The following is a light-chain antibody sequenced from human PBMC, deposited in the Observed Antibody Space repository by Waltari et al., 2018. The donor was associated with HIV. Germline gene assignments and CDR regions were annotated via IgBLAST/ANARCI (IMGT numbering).Light chain of an antibody. CDR1: QSVSSIY. Sequence: EIVLTQSPGTLSLSPGERATLSCRASQSVSSIYLAWYQQKPGQDPRLLIYGASSRATGIPDRFSGSGSGTDFTLTISRLEPEDFAVYYCQQYGSSRTFGGGTKVEIK. J-gene: IGKJ4*01. V-gene: IGKV3-20*01. CDR2: GAS. CDR3: QQYGSSRT.